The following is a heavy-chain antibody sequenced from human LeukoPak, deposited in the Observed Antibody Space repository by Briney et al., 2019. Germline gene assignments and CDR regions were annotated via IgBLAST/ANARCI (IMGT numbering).Heavy chain of an antibody. Sequence: ASVKVSCKASGYTFTGYYMHWVRQAPGQGLEWMGWISAYNGNTNYAQKLQGRVTMTTDTSTSTAYMELRSLRSDDTAVYYCARDPLGGGREFDYWGQGTLVTVSS. CDR2: ISAYNGNT. V-gene: IGHV1-18*04. D-gene: IGHD2-15*01. CDR1: GYTFTGYY. CDR3: ARDPLGGGREFDY. J-gene: IGHJ4*02.